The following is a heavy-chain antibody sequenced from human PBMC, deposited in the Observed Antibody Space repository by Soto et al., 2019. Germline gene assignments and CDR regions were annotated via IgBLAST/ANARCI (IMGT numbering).Heavy chain of an antibody. CDR3: ARGPHYDFCSGYYTGWYYGMDV. Sequence: GASVKVSCKASGYTFTSYAMHWVRQAPGQRLEWMGWINAGNGNTKYSQKFQGRVTITRDTSASTAYMELSSLRSEDTAVYYCARGPHYDFCSGYYTGWYYGMDVWGQGTTVTVSS. V-gene: IGHV1-3*01. CDR1: GYTFTSYA. D-gene: IGHD3-3*01. CDR2: INAGNGNT. J-gene: IGHJ6*02.